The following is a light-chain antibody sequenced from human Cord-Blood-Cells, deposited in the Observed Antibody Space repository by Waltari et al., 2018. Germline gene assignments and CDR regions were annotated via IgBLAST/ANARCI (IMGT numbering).Light chain of an antibody. CDR3: SSYTSSSTLV. CDR2: DVS. J-gene: IGLJ3*02. Sequence: QSALPQPASVSGSPGQSITLSCTGTSSAVGGSNSVSWYQQHPGKSPKLMIYDVSNRPSGVSKRFSGSKSGNTASLTISGLQAEDEADYYCSSYTSSSTLVFGGGTKLTVL. CDR1: SSAVGGSNS. V-gene: IGLV2-14*03.